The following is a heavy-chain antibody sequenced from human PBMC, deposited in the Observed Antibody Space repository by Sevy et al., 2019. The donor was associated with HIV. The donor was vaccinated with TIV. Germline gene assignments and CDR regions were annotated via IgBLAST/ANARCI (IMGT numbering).Heavy chain of an antibody. CDR1: GFTFSSYA. J-gene: IGHJ4*02. Sequence: GGSLRLSCAASGFTFSSYAMSWVRQAPGKGLEWVSAISGSGGSTYYEDSVKGRFTISRDNSKNKLYLQMNSLRAEDTAVYYCAKPAGGSSKRGNYYFDYWGQGTLVTVSS. D-gene: IGHD1-26*01. CDR2: ISGSGGST. CDR3: AKPAGGSSKRGNYYFDY. V-gene: IGHV3-23*01.